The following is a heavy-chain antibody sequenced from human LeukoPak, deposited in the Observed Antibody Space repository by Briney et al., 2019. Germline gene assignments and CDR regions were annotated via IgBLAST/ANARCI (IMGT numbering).Heavy chain of an antibody. D-gene: IGHD4-23*01. CDR1: GYTFTGYY. V-gene: IGHV1-69*04. CDR3: ARDRWLPPHYGMDV. CDR2: IIPILGIA. J-gene: IGHJ6*02. Sequence: RASVKVSCKASGYTFTGYYMHWVRQAPGQGLEWMGRIIPILGIANYAQKFQGRVTITADKSTSTAYMELSSLRSEDTAVYYCARDRWLPPHYGMDVWGQGTTVTVSS.